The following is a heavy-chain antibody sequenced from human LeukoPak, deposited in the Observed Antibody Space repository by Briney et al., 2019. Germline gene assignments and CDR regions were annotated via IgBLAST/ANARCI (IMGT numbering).Heavy chain of an antibody. D-gene: IGHD6-19*01. Sequence: GGSLRFSCAASGFTFSSYWMSWVRQAPGKGLEWVANIKQDGSEKYYVDSVKGRFTISRDNAKNSLYLQMNSLRAEDTAVYYCAKDWRYSSGWYLDWGQGTLVTVSS. CDR3: AKDWRYSSGWYLD. CDR2: IKQDGSEK. J-gene: IGHJ4*02. CDR1: GFTFSSYW. V-gene: IGHV3-7*03.